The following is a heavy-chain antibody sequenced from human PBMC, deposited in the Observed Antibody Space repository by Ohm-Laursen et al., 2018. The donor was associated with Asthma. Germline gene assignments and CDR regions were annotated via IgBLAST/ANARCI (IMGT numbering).Heavy chain of an antibody. Sequence: SLRLSCAASGFTFSTYDMHWVRQATGKGLEWVSAIYSGGTTYYADSVRGRFTISRDNSKNTLYVQMNSLRGEDTAVYYCAKDWGYCSGNSCYYFDNWGQGTLVTVSS. CDR3: AKDWGYCSGNSCYYFDN. CDR1: GFTFSTYD. J-gene: IGHJ4*02. V-gene: IGHV3-NL1*01. CDR2: IYSGGTT. D-gene: IGHD2-15*01.